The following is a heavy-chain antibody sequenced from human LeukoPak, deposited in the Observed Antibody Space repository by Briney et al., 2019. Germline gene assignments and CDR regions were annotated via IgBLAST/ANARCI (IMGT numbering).Heavy chain of an antibody. CDR2: INYSGRT. Sequence: SETLSLTCAVYGGSFSGYYWSWIRQPPGKGLEWIGEINYSGRTNYNPSLKSRVTVSVDTSKNQFSLKLTSVTAADTAMYYCARIGLLRGVVVIHDAFDVWGQGTMVTVSS. CDR1: GGSFSGYY. CDR3: ARIGLLRGVVVIHDAFDV. D-gene: IGHD3-22*01. V-gene: IGHV4-34*01. J-gene: IGHJ3*01.